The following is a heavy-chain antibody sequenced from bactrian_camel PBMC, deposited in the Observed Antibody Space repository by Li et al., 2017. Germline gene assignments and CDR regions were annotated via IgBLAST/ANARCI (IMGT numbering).Heavy chain of an antibody. CDR1: GFIDSRYC. V-gene: IGHV3S1*01. J-gene: IGHJ4*01. Sequence: HVQLVESGGGSVQTGESLRLSCAASGFIDSRYCMGWFRQAPGKEREGVAHIYVIGGTTAYADSVKGRFTISQGNAKNTLYLQMNSMKPEDTARYYCAAATNIACTYSDVTREATYNYWGQGTQVTVS. CDR2: IYVIGGTT. CDR3: AAATNIACTYSDVTREATYNY. D-gene: IGHD1*01.